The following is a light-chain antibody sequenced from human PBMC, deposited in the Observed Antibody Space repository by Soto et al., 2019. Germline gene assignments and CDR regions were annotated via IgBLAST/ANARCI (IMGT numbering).Light chain of an antibody. J-gene: IGLJ2*01. Sequence: QSALTQPPSASGSPGQSVTISCTGTSSDVGGYNYVYWYQQHPGKAPKLMIYAVSKRPSGVPNRFSGSKSSNTAALTVSGPHPEDEADSYYSSYAGSNNVVFGGGTKLTVL. CDR3: SSYAGSNNVV. CDR2: AVS. CDR1: SSDVGGYNY. V-gene: IGLV2-8*01.